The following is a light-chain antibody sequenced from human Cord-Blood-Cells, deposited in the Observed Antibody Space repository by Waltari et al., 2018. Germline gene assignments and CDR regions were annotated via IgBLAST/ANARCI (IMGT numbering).Light chain of an antibody. J-gene: IGKJ3*01. V-gene: IGKV1-39*01. CDR1: QSISSY. CDR3: QQSYSTPFT. CDR2: AAS. Sequence: DMQMTQSPSSLSASVGERVNITCRASQSISSYLNWYQQKPGNAPKLLIYAASSLKSGVPSRCSGSGSGTDFTLTISSLQPEDFATYYCQQSYSTPFTFGPGTKVDIK.